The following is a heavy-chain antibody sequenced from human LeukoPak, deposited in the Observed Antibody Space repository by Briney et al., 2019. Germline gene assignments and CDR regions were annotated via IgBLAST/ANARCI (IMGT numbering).Heavy chain of an antibody. D-gene: IGHD6-13*01. J-gene: IGHJ4*02. Sequence: GGSLRLSCAASGFTFSSYAMSWVRQAPGKGLEWVSAISGSGGSTYYADSVKGRFTISRDNSKNTLYLQMNSLRAEDTAVYYCAKAEGYSSSWSGFFDYWGQGTLVTVSS. CDR2: ISGSGGST. V-gene: IGHV3-23*01. CDR1: GFTFSSYA. CDR3: AKAEGYSSSWSGFFDY.